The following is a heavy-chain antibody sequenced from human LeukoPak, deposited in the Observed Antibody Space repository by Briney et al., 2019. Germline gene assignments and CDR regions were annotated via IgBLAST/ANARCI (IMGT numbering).Heavy chain of an antibody. CDR3: ARSRGGDYYYYYFMDV. CDR1: GFTVSSNY. J-gene: IGHJ6*03. Sequence: PGGSLRLSCAASGFTVSSNYMSWVRQAPGKGLEWVSVIYSGGSTYYADSVKGRFTISRDNSKNTLYLQMNSLRAEDTAVYYCARSRGGDYYYYYFMDVWGKGTTVTVSS. D-gene: IGHD3-16*01. V-gene: IGHV3-66*02. CDR2: IYSGGST.